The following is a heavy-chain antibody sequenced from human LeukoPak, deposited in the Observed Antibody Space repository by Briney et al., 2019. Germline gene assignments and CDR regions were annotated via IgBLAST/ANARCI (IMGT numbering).Heavy chain of an antibody. D-gene: IGHD3-10*01. J-gene: IGHJ6*03. CDR2: IYYSGST. V-gene: IGHV4-39*07. Sequence: SETLSLTCTVSGGSISSSRYYWGWIRQSPGKGLEWIGTIYYSGSTNYNPSLKSRVTISVDTSKNQFSLKLSSVTAADTAVYYCARSTPVRGVFRYYYYYMDVWGKGTTVTISS. CDR3: ARSTPVRGVFRYYYYYMDV. CDR1: GGSISSSRYY.